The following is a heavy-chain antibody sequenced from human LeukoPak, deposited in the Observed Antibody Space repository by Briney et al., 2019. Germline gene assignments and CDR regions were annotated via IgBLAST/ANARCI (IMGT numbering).Heavy chain of an antibody. D-gene: IGHD3-3*01. V-gene: IGHV4-31*03. CDR2: IYYSGST. Sequence: SETLSLTCTVSGGSISSGGYYWSWIRQHPGKGLEWIGYIYYSGSTYYNPSLKSRVTISVDTSKNQFSLKLSSVTAADTAVYYCAREVRSITIFGVSRPIGYWGQGTLVTVSS. J-gene: IGHJ4*02. CDR1: GGSISSGGYY. CDR3: AREVRSITIFGVSRPIGY.